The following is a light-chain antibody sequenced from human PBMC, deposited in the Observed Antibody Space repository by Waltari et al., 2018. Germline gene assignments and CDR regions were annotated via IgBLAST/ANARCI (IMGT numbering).Light chain of an antibody. CDR1: QSVGRS. CDR3: QHYVRLPVT. J-gene: IGKJ1*01. Sequence: EIVLTQSPGTLSLSPGERATLSCRARQSVGRSLAWYQQKPGQAPRLLIYDASTRATGIPDRFSGSGSGTDFSLSISRLAPDDLAVYYCQHYVRLPVTFGQGTKVEFK. V-gene: IGKV3-20*01. CDR2: DAS.